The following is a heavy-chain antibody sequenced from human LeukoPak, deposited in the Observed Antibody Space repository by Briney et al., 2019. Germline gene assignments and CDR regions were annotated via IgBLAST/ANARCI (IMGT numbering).Heavy chain of an antibody. CDR2: INPSGGST. J-gene: IGHJ5*02. CDR3: ARGRGGYGYNWFDP. D-gene: IGHD5-12*01. CDR1: GYTFTSYY. V-gene: IGHV1-46*01. Sequence: GASVKVSCKASGYTFTSYYMHWVRQAPGQGLEWMGIINPSGGSTSYAQKFQGRLTMTRNTTISTAYMELSSLRSEDTAVYYCARGRGGYGYNWFDPWGQGTLVTVSS.